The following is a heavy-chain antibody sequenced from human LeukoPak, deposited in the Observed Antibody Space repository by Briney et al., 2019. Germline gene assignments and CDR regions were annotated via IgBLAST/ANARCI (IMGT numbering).Heavy chain of an antibody. J-gene: IGHJ3*02. D-gene: IGHD4-23*01. CDR3: ARPGDGSNVDAFDI. V-gene: IGHV4-39*01. CDR2: IYYTGST. CDR1: GGSIRRSSYY. Sequence: SETLSLTCTVSGGSIRRSSYYWGWTRQPPGKGLEWIGSIYYTGSTYYNPALKSRITMSIDTSKNQFSLKLSSVTAADTAVYYCARPGDGSNVDAFDIWGQGTMVTVSS.